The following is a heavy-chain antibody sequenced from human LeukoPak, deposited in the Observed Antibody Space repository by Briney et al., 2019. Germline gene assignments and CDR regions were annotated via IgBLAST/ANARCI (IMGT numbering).Heavy chain of an antibody. CDR2: INPNSGGT. CDR1: GYTFTGYY. D-gene: IGHD2-2*01. CDR3: AYNLLYCSSTSCSEPNFDY. J-gene: IGHJ4*02. V-gene: IGHV1-2*02. Sequence: EVSVKVSCKASGYTFTGYYMHWVRQAPGQGLEWMGWINPNSGGTNYAQKFQGRVTMTRDTSISTAYMELSRLRSDDTAVYYCAYNLLYCSSTSCSEPNFDYWGQGTLVTVSS.